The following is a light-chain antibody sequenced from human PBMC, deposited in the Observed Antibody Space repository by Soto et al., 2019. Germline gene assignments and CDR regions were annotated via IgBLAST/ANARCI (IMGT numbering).Light chain of an antibody. CDR2: AAS. CDR1: QDIGTY. J-gene: IGKJ5*01. V-gene: IGKV1-39*01. Sequence: DIQMTQSPSSLSASIGDSVIITCRASQDIGTYLNWYQHKPGKAPKHLIYAASSLQTGVPSRFTGSGSGTEFTLTIDSLQPEDFATYYGQQSYTTPRITFGQGTRLEIK. CDR3: QQSYTTPRIT.